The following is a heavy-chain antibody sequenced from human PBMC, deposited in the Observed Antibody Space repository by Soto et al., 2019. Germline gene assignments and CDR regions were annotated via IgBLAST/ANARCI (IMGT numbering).Heavy chain of an antibody. CDR2: ISSSSSYI. D-gene: IGHD6-13*01. CDR1: GFTFSSYS. J-gene: IGHJ3*02. CDR3: ARGGDSSSWNDAFDI. V-gene: IGHV3-21*01. Sequence: EVQLVESGGGLVKPGGSLRLSCAASGFTFSSYSMNWVRQAPGKGLEWVSSISSSSSYIYYADSVKGRFTISRDNAKNALYRQMNSLRAEDTAVYYGARGGDSSSWNDAFDIWGQGTMVTVSS.